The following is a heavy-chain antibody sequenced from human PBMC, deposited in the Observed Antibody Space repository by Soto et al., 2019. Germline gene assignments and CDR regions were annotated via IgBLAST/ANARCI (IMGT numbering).Heavy chain of an antibody. CDR3: ARMSIAAAGMFPSWFDP. Sequence: QVQLVQSGAEVKKPGSSVKVSCKASGGTFSSYAISWVRQAPGQGLEWMGGIIPIFGTANYAQKFQGRVTITADESTSTAYMQLSSLRSEDTAVYYCARMSIAAAGMFPSWFDPWGQGTLVTVSS. CDR1: GGTFSSYA. J-gene: IGHJ5*02. CDR2: IIPIFGTA. V-gene: IGHV1-69*01. D-gene: IGHD6-13*01.